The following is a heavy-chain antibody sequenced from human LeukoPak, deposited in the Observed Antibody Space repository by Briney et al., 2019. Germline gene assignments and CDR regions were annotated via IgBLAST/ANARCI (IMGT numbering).Heavy chain of an antibody. CDR3: ARVVYLDQYEYSSSDDAFDI. CDR1: GGTFSSYA. J-gene: IGHJ3*02. D-gene: IGHD6-6*01. Sequence: GASVKVSCKASGGTFSSYAISWVRQAPGQGLEWMGGIIPIFGTANYAQKFQGRVTITTDESTSTAYMELSSLRSEDTAVYYSARVVYLDQYEYSSSDDAFDIWGQGTMVTVSS. CDR2: IIPIFGTA. V-gene: IGHV1-69*05.